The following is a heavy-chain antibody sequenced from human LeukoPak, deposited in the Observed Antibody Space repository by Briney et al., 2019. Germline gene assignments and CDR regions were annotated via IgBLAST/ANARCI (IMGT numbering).Heavy chain of an antibody. V-gene: IGHV3-48*01. D-gene: IGHD3-3*01. CDR2: ISSSSSTI. CDR1: GFTFSSYS. J-gene: IGHJ6*03. Sequence: GGSLRLSCAASGFTFSSYSMNWVRQAPGKGVEWVSYISSSSSTIYYADSVKGRFTISRDNAKNSLYLQMNSLRAEDTAVYYCARESVGKYDFWSGYSNYYYYMDVWGKGTTVTVSS. CDR3: ARESVGKYDFWSGYSNYYYYMDV.